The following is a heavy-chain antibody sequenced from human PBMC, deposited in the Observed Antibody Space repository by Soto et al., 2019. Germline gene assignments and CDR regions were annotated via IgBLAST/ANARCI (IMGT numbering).Heavy chain of an antibody. J-gene: IGHJ2*01. CDR3: ARVSLGSWLQNWYFDL. CDR1: GFTFSSYG. D-gene: IGHD1-26*01. CDR2: IWYDGSNK. Sequence: QVQLVESGGGVVQPGRSLRLFCAASGFTFSSYGMHWVRQAPGKGLEWVAVIWYDGSNKYYADSVKGRFTISRDNSKNTLYLQMNSLRAEDTAVYYCARVSLGSWLQNWYFDLWGRGTLVTVSS. V-gene: IGHV3-33*01.